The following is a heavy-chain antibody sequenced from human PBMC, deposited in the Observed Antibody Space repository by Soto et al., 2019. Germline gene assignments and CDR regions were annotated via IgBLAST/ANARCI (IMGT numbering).Heavy chain of an antibody. J-gene: IGHJ3*02. CDR2: IWYDGSNK. V-gene: IGHV3-33*01. CDR3: ATTMATYLQGAFDI. CDR1: GFTFSSYG. Sequence: GGSLRLSCAASGFTFSSYGMHWVRQAPGKGLEWVAVIWYDGSNKYYADSVKGRFTISRDNSKNTLYLQMNSLRAEDTAVYYCATTMATYLQGAFDIWGQGTMVTVSS. D-gene: IGHD5-12*01.